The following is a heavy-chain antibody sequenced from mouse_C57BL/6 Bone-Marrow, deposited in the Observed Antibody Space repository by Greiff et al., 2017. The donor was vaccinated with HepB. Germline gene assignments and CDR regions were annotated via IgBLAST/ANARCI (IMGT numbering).Heavy chain of an antibody. J-gene: IGHJ3*01. CDR3: ARSSIYYGNRAWFAY. D-gene: IGHD2-1*01. CDR1: GFTFSDYY. CDR2: ISNGGGST. Sequence: EVNLVESGGGLVQPGGSLKLSCAASGFTFSDYYMYWVRQTPEQRLEWVAYISNGGGSTYYPDTVQGRFTISRDTAKNTPYLQMSRLKSEDTAMYYCARSSIYYGNRAWFAYWGQGTLGTVSA. V-gene: IGHV5-12*01.